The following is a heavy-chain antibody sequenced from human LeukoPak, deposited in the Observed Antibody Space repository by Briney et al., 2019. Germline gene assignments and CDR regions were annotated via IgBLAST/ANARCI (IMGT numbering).Heavy chain of an antibody. J-gene: IGHJ4*02. CDR1: GFTFSSYW. D-gene: IGHD6-6*01. V-gene: IGHV3-7*01. CDR2: INQDGSEK. Sequence: GGSLRLSITASGFTFSSYWMSWVRQAPGKGLEWVANINQDGSEKYFVDSVKGRFTVSRDNAKNPLYLQMNSLRAEDTAVYYCAREGAYRTSSPAGYWGQGTLVTVSS. CDR3: AREGAYRTSSPAGY.